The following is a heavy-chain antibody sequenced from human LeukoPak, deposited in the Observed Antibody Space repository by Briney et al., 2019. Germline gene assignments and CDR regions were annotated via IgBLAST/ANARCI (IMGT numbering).Heavy chain of an antibody. CDR1: YGSLSDISYY. J-gene: IGHJ4*02. D-gene: IGHD3-9*01. V-gene: IGHV4-39*07. CDR3: ASAYYDISGGHFDY. CDR2: IFYSGRT. Sequence: SGTLSLTCTVSYGSLSDISYYWGWISQPPGKGLEWIGSIFYSGRTYYNSSLRSRVTISVDTSKNQFSLNVTTMTAADTAVYYCASAYYDISGGHFDYWGQGTLVTVSS.